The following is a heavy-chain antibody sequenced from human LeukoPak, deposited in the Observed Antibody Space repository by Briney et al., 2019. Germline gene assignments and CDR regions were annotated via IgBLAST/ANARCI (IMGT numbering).Heavy chain of an antibody. Sequence: ASVKVSCKASGGTFSSYAISWVRQAPGQGLEWMGGIIPIFGTANYAQKFQGRVTITADESTSTAYMELSGLRSEDTAVYYCARAGTLRFTYQIDYWGQGTLVTVSS. CDR3: ARAGTLRFTYQIDY. CDR1: GGTFSSYA. J-gene: IGHJ4*02. CDR2: IIPIFGTA. D-gene: IGHD4-17*01. V-gene: IGHV1-69*13.